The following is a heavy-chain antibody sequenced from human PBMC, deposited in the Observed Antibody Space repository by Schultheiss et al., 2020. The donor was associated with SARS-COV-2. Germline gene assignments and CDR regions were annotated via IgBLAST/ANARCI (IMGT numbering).Heavy chain of an antibody. CDR1: GYTFTGYY. D-gene: IGHD6-19*01. Sequence: ASVKVSCKASGYTFTGYYMHWVRQAPGQGLEWMGWINPNSGGTNYAQKFQGRVTMTRNTSISTAYMELSSLRSEDTAVYYCTTQARRGLHSGWYELEYFQHWGQGTLVTVSS. CDR3: TTQARRGLHSGWYELEYFQH. J-gene: IGHJ1*01. CDR2: INPNSGGT. V-gene: IGHV1-2*02.